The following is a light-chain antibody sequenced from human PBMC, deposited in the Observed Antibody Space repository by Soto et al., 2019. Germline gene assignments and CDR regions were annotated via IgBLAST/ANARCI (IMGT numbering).Light chain of an antibody. V-gene: IGKV3-20*01. CDR3: QQYGNSPIT. CDR2: GAS. CDR1: QSVGNNF. Sequence: EIVLTQSPGTLSLSPGERVTLSCRASQSVGNNFLAWYQQKPGLAPRLLIYGASSRATGIPDRFSGSGSGTDFTLTISRLEPEDFAVYYCQQYGNSPITFGHGTRLEIK. J-gene: IGKJ5*01.